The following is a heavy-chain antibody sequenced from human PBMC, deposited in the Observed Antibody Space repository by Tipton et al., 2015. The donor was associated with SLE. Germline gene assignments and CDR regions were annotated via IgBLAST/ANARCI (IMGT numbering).Heavy chain of an antibody. J-gene: IGHJ4*02. CDR3: ARKTYTSLTFDY. D-gene: IGHD3-9*01. CDR1: GGSISSGSYF. CDR2: IYTSGST. Sequence: TLSLTCTVSGGSISSGSYFWSWFRQPAGKGLEWIGHIYTSGSTNYNPSLKSRVTISVDTSKNQYSLRLTSVTAADTAVYYCARKTYTSLTFDYWGQGTLVTVSS. V-gene: IGHV4-61*09.